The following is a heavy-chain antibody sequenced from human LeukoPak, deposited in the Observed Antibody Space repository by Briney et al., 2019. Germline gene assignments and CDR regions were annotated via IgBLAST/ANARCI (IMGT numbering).Heavy chain of an antibody. Sequence: GGSLRLSCAASGFNFRFYIMNWVRQAPGKGLEWISYISSDAKTVDYAESVKGRFTISRDNAKNSLYLQMNSLSADDTAVYYCARVGSRYGPPNSWGQGTLVTVSS. J-gene: IGHJ4*02. CDR2: ISSDAKTV. D-gene: IGHD5-18*01. V-gene: IGHV3-48*01. CDR1: GFNFRFYI. CDR3: ARVGSRYGPPNS.